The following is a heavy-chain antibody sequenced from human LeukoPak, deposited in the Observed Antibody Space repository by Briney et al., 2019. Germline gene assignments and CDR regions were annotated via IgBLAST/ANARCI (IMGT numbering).Heavy chain of an antibody. D-gene: IGHD4-17*01. Sequence: ASVKVSCKASGYTFTSYYMHWVRQAPGQGLEWMGIINPSGGSTSYAQKFQGRVTMTRDTSTSTVYMELSSLRSEDTAVYYCVRALSTVATWLYLWGRGTLVTVSS. CDR1: GYTFTSYY. V-gene: IGHV1-46*01. CDR2: INPSGGST. CDR3: VRALSTVATWLYL. J-gene: IGHJ2*01.